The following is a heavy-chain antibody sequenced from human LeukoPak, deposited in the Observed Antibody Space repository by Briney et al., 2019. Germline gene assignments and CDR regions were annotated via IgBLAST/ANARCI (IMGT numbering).Heavy chain of an antibody. CDR3: AFFEYSSSSSHY. CDR1: GYVFTGYY. J-gene: IGHJ4*02. CDR2: INPNGGGT. Sequence: ASVKVSCKASGYVFTGYYMHWVRQAPGQGLEWMGWINPNGGGTKYAQKFQGRVTMTRDTSISTAYMELSRLRSDDTAVYYCAFFEYSSSSSHYWGQGTLVTVSS. D-gene: IGHD6-6*01. V-gene: IGHV1-2*02.